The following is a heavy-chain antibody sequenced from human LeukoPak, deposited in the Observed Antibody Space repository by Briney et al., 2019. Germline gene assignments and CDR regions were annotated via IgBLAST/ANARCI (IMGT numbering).Heavy chain of an antibody. Sequence: SETLSLTCTVSGGSISSSSYYWGWIRQPPVKGLKSIGTIYYSGSTYYNPSLKSRVTISVDTSKNQFSLKLSSVTAADTAVYYCARDEIRYFDWLLRRGETFDYWGQGTLVTVSS. CDR3: ARDEIRYFDWLLRRGETFDY. J-gene: IGHJ4*02. CDR2: IYYSGST. CDR1: GGSISSSSYY. V-gene: IGHV4-39*07. D-gene: IGHD3-9*01.